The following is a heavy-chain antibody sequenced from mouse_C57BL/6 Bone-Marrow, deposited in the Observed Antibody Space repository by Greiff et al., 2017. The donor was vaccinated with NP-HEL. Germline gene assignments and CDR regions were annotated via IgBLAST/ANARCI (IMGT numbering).Heavy chain of an antibody. CDR3: ARSGDSSGYVGWFAY. Sequence: QVQLQQPGAELVKPGASVKMSCKASGYTFTSYWITWVKQRPGQGLEWIGDIYPGSGSTNYNEKFKSKATLTVDTSSSTAYMQLSSLPSEDSAVYYCARSGDSSGYVGWFAYWGQGTLVTVSA. V-gene: IGHV1-55*01. CDR2: IYPGSGST. CDR1: GYTFTSYW. D-gene: IGHD3-2*02. J-gene: IGHJ3*01.